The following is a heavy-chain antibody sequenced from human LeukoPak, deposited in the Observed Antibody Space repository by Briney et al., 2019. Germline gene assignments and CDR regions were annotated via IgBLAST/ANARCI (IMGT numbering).Heavy chain of an antibody. Sequence: GGSLRLSCAASGFTFSSYWMSWVRQAPGKGREWVANIKQDGSEKYYVDSVKGRFTISRDNAENSLYLQMNSLRAEDTAVYYCARVPVCSGGSCYSVYTFDIWGQGTMVTVSS. CDR2: IKQDGSEK. V-gene: IGHV3-7*01. D-gene: IGHD2-15*01. CDR3: ARVPVCSGGSCYSVYTFDI. CDR1: GFTFSSYW. J-gene: IGHJ3*02.